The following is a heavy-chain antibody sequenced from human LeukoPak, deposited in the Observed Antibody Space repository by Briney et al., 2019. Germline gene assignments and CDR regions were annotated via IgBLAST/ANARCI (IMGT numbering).Heavy chain of an antibody. D-gene: IGHD4-11*01. CDR2: IYYSGST. V-gene: IGHV4-39*01. CDR3: ARLDYSNYSTAFDI. J-gene: IGHJ3*02. CDR1: GGSISSSSYY. Sequence: SETLSLTCTVSGGSISSSSYYWGWIRQPPGKGLEWIGSIYYSGSTYHNPSLKSRVTISVDTSKNQFSLKLSSVTAADTAVYYCARLDYSNYSTAFDIWGQGTMVTVSS.